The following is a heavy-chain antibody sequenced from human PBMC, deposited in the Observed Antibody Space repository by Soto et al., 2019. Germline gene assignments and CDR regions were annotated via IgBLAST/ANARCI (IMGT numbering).Heavy chain of an antibody. CDR1: GYPFTDLY. Sequence: QVQLVQSGADVKRPGASVRVSCKPSGYPFTDLYIHWVRLAPGLGLEWMGWIDPRSGASRKTQKFQGRFTLTRDTSTRTVYMQLFSLRSDDTAVYYCARDNYGSLDYWGQGTLVTVSS. CDR3: ARDNYGSLDY. V-gene: IGHV1-2*02. CDR2: IDPRSGAS. J-gene: IGHJ4*02. D-gene: IGHD3-10*01.